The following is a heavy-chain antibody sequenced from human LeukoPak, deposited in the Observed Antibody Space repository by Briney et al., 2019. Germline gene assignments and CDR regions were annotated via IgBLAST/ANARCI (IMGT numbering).Heavy chain of an antibody. V-gene: IGHV4-59*08. CDR2: IYYSGST. CDR3: ARHGMGPRRDFDF. Sequence: PSETLSLTCTVSGSMYNYYWSWIRQPPGKGLEWIGYIYYSGSTNYNPSLKSRVTISVDTSKNQFSLKLSSVTAADTAVFYCARHGMGPRRDFDFWGQGTLVTVSS. CDR1: GSMYNYY. J-gene: IGHJ4*02. D-gene: IGHD1-26*01.